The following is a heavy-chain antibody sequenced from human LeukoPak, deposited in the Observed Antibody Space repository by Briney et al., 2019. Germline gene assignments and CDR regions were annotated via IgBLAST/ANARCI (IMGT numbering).Heavy chain of an antibody. J-gene: IGHJ4*02. Sequence: PGESLRLSCAASGFTFDDYAMHWVRQAPGKGLEWVSGISWNSGSRGYADSVKGRFTISRDNVKNSLYLQMNSLRAEDTALYFCAKAGIAAKDGTPDYWGQGTLVTVSS. CDR3: AKAGIAAKDGTPDY. CDR2: ISWNSGSR. CDR1: GFTFDDYA. D-gene: IGHD6-13*01. V-gene: IGHV3-9*01.